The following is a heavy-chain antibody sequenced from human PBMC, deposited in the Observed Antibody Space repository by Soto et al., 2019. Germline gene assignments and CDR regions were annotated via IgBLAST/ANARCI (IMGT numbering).Heavy chain of an antibody. CDR3: ARDGGRHSGGIDY. V-gene: IGHV1-69*01. CDR2: IIPIFGTA. Sequence: QVQLVQSGAEVKKPGSSVKVSCKASGGTFSSYSINWVRQAPGQGLEWMGEIIPIFGTANYSQKFQGRVTITADESTSTDYMELSSLRSEDTAVYYCARDGGRHSGGIDYWVQGTLVTVSS. CDR1: GGTFSSYS. J-gene: IGHJ4*02. D-gene: IGHD1-26*01.